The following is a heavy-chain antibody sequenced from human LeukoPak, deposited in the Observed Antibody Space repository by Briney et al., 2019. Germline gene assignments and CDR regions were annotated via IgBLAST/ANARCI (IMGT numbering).Heavy chain of an antibody. CDR1: GGSISSGSYY. D-gene: IGHD4-11*01. CDR3: ARHRLYYSNYKAFDY. J-gene: IGHJ4*02. Sequence: SETLSLTCTVSGGSISSGSYYWGWIRQPPGKGLEWIGSVSYSGSTYYNPSLKSRVTISVDTSKNQFSLKLSSVTAADTAVYYCARHRLYYSNYKAFDYWGQGTLVTVSS. CDR2: VSYSGST. V-gene: IGHV4-39*01.